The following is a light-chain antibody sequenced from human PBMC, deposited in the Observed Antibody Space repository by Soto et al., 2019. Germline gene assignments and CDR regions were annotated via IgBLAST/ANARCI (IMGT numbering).Light chain of an antibody. CDR2: EVV. CDR1: KNDIGVYAF. CDR3: KSYAGSNTYV. J-gene: IGLJ1*01. V-gene: IGLV2-8*01. Sequence: TQTPLSLSVTPGQSVTISCTGTKNDIGVYAFASWYQHHPGKAPRLIIYEVVQRPSGVPHXFSGSNSGNTASLTVSGLQAADEADYFCKSYAGSNTYVFGSGTKVTVL.